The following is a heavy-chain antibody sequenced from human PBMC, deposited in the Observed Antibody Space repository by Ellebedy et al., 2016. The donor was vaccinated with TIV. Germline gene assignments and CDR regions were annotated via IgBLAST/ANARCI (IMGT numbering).Heavy chain of an antibody. CDR1: GFTFSSFA. V-gene: IGHV3-23*01. Sequence: PGGSLRLSCAASGFTFSSFAMYWVRQAPGKGLEWVSTISRNGGGTYYAGSVEGRFTISRDNSNNTLWLQMSGLRAEDTARYFCAKDLGIERQWGFDYWGQGTLVTVSS. D-gene: IGHD1-26*01. J-gene: IGHJ4*02. CDR2: ISRNGGGT. CDR3: AKDLGIERQWGFDY.